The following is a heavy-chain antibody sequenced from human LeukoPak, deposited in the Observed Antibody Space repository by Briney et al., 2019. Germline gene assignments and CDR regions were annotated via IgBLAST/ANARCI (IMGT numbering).Heavy chain of an antibody. CDR3: AIVSFGIGARY. CDR1: GFTFSSYA. D-gene: IGHD6-6*01. V-gene: IGHV3-23*01. CDR2: ISGSGDST. J-gene: IGHJ4*02. Sequence: GGSLRLSCAASGFTFSSYAMSWVRQAPGKGLEWVSVISGSGDSTYYADSVKGRFTISRDNPKNTLYLQLNSPRGEDTAVYYCAIVSFGIGARYWGQGTLVTVSS.